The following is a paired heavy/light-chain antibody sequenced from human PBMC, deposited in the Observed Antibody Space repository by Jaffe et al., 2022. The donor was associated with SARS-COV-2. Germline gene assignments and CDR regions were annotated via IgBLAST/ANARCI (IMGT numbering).Heavy chain of an antibody. V-gene: IGHV1-69*02. CDR3: ARVGAGPEDYYYYGMDV. J-gene: IGHJ6*02. Sequence: QVQLVQSGAEVKKPGSSVKVSCKASGGTFSSYTISWVRQAPGQGLEWMGRIIPILGIANYAQKFQGRVTITADKSTSTAYMELSSLRSEDTAVYYCARVGAGPEDYYYYGMDVWGQGTTVTVSS. CDR2: IIPILGIA. CDR1: GGTFSSYT. D-gene: IGHD3-16*01.
Light chain of an antibody. CDR2: AAS. V-gene: IGKV1-39*01. Sequence: DIQMTQSPSSLSASVGDRVTITCRASQSISSYLNWYQQKPGKAPKLLIYAASSLQSGVPSRFSGSGSGTDFTLTISSLQPEDFATYYCQQSYSTSVTFGQGTKVEIK. CDR1: QSISSY. CDR3: QQSYSTSVT. J-gene: IGKJ1*01.